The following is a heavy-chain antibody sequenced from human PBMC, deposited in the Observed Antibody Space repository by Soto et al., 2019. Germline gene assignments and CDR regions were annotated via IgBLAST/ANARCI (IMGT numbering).Heavy chain of an antibody. CDR3: TKSSGGSSSVGMDY. CDR2: ITRDGYNK. CDR1: GFIFKNYA. J-gene: IGHJ4*02. V-gene: IGHV3-30*04. D-gene: IGHD6-6*01. Sequence: PGGSLRLSCAVSGFIFKNYALNWVRQAPGKGLERVASITRDGYNKYYADSVKGRFTISRDNSKNTLSLQMTALRVEDSSVYYCTKSSGGSSSVGMDYWGPGTLVTVSS.